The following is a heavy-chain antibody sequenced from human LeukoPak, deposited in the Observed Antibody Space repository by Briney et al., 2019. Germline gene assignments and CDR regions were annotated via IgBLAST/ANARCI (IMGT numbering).Heavy chain of an antibody. CDR2: IYPGDSDT. Sequence: GESLKISCKGSGYSFTSYWIGWVRQVPGKGLEWMGIIYPGDSDTRYSPSFQGQVTISADKSISTAYLQWSSLKASDTAMYYCARSPFDDSSGYYCDYWGQGTLVTVSS. V-gene: IGHV5-51*01. D-gene: IGHD3-22*01. J-gene: IGHJ4*02. CDR3: ARSPFDDSSGYYCDY. CDR1: GYSFTSYW.